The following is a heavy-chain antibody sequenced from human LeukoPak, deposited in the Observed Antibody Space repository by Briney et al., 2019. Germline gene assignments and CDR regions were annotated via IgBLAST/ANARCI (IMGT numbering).Heavy chain of an antibody. V-gene: IGHV1-46*03. CDR2: INPSGGST. J-gene: IGHJ5*02. Sequence: GASVKVSCKASGYTFTSYYMHWVRQAPGQGLEWMGIINPSGGSTSYAQKFQGRVTMTRDTSTSTVYMELSSLRSEDTAVYYCAIVVPAGRPMGWFDPWGQGTLVTVSS. CDR1: GYTFTSYY. CDR3: AIVVPAGRPMGWFDP. D-gene: IGHD2-2*01.